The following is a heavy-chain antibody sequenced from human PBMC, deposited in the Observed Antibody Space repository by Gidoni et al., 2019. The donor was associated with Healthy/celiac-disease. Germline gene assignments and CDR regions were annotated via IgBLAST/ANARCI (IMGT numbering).Heavy chain of an antibody. CDR3: ARGRGDFWSGYIALFDY. D-gene: IGHD3-3*01. J-gene: IGHJ4*02. CDR2: INHIGST. V-gene: IGHV4-34*01. Sequence: QVQLQQWGAGLLKPSETLSLTCSVYGGSFSGYYWSWIRQPPGKGLEWIGEINHIGSTNYNPYPKSRVTKSVDTAKNQFFLKLSSLTAADTAGYYCARGRGDFWSGYIALFDYWGQGTLVTVSS. CDR1: GGSFSGYY.